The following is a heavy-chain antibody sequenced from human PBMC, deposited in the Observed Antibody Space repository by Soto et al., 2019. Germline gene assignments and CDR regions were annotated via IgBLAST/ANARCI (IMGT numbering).Heavy chain of an antibody. CDR3: ARSPLSYDYVRQTWREVGDSFDV. CDR2: LIHGGST. J-gene: IGHJ3*01. Sequence: PSETLSRTCAIYNWSLGAFHWTWIRQPPGKGLEWIGELIHGGSTNYNPSLKSRVTFSLDTSRSQFSLHVMSVTAADTAVYYCARSPLSYDYVRQTWREVGDSFDVWGRGTSVTVSS. CDR1: NWSLGAFH. V-gene: IGHV4-34*12. D-gene: IGHD3-10*02.